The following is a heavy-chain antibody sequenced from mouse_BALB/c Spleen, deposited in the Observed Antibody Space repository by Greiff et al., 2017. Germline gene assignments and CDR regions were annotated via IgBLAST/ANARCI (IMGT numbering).Heavy chain of an antibody. J-gene: IGHJ2*01. Sequence: LVESGAELVRPGTSVKVSCKASGYAFTNYLIEWVKQRPGQGLEWIGVINPGSGGTNYNEKFKGKATLTADKSSSTAYMQLSSLTSDDSAVYFCARGTTVVRDYWGQGTTLTVSS. D-gene: IGHD1-1*01. V-gene: IGHV1-54*03. CDR1: GYAFTNYL. CDR2: INPGSGGT. CDR3: ARGTTVVRDY.